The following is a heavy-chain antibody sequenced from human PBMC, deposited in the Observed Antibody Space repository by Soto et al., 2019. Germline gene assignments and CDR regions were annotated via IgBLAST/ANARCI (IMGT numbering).Heavy chain of an antibody. CDR3: ARGPLVVFNYFES. CDR1: GGTFRNYP. V-gene: IGHV1-69*02. CDR2: IFPLTDIP. Sequence: QVQLVQSGTEVKKPGSSVKVSCKASGGTFRNYPINWVRQAPGQGLEWMGSIFPLTDIPDYAQNFQARLTISADNSTSTPYMELSSLTSDDTAMYFCARGPLVVFNYFESWGRGTLVTVSS. J-gene: IGHJ4*02.